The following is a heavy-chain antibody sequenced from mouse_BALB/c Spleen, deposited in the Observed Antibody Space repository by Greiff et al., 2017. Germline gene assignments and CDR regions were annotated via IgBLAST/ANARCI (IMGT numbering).Heavy chain of an antibody. Sequence: QVQLQQSGAELARPGASVKMSCKASGYTFTSYTMHWVKQRPGQGLEWIGYINPSSGYTNYNQKFKDKATLTADKSSSTAYMQLSSLTSEDSAVYYWARGYGNYSYWYFDVWGAGTTVTGAS. V-gene: IGHV1-4*01. D-gene: IGHD2-1*01. CDR1: GYTFTSYT. CDR3: ARGYGNYSYWYFDV. J-gene: IGHJ1*01. CDR2: INPSSGYT.